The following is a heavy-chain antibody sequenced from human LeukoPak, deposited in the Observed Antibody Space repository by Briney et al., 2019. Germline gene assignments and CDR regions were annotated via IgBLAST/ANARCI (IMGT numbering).Heavy chain of an antibody. D-gene: IGHD6-19*01. J-gene: IGHJ4*02. V-gene: IGHV4-4*02. Sequence: SGTLSLTCAVSGSSISGSNWWSWVRQPPGKGLEWIGEIYHSGSTNYNPSLKSRVTISVDKSKNQFSLKLSSVTAADTAVYYCARARRAVSGPFDYWGQGTLVTVSS. CDR1: GSSISGSNW. CDR3: ARARRAVSGPFDY. CDR2: IYHSGST.